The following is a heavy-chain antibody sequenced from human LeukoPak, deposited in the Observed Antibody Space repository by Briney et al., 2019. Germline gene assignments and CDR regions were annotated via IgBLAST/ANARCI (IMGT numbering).Heavy chain of an antibody. CDR1: GGSISTYY. Sequence: SETLSLTCTVSGGSISTYYWSWIRQPPGKGLEWIAYIDYSASTNYNPSLKSRVTISVDTSKNQFSLKLSSVTAADTAVYYCARDSRRGLLHAFDIWGQGTMVTVSS. D-gene: IGHD2-15*01. CDR2: IDYSAST. J-gene: IGHJ3*02. CDR3: ARDSRRGLLHAFDI. V-gene: IGHV4-59*01.